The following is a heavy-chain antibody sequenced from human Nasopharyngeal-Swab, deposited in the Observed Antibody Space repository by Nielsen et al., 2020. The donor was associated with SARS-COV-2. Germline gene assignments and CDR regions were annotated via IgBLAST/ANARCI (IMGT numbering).Heavy chain of an antibody. Sequence: GESLKISCAASGFTFSSSGMDWVRQAPGKGLEWVAVISYDGSNEYYGDSVKGRFTISRDNSKNTLYLQMNSLRVDDTAVYYCAKDVHDDYGGIDYWGQGILVTVSS. D-gene: IGHD4/OR15-4a*01. V-gene: IGHV3-30*18. CDR1: GFTFSSSG. J-gene: IGHJ4*02. CDR3: AKDVHDDYGGIDY. CDR2: ISYDGSNE.